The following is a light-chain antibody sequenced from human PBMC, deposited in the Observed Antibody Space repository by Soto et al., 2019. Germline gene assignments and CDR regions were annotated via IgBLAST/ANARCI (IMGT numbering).Light chain of an antibody. CDR3: QQSYSTPFT. CDR1: QRISSW. V-gene: IGKV1-5*01. J-gene: IGKJ3*01. CDR2: DAS. Sequence: DIQMTQSPSTLSASVGDGVTITCRASQRISSWLAWYQQKPGKAPKLLISDASSLETGVPSRFSGSGSGTEFTLTISSLQPEDFATYYCQQSYSTPFTFGPGTKVDIK.